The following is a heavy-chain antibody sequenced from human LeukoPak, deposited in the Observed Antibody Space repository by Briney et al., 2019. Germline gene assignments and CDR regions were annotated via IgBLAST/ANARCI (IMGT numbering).Heavy chain of an antibody. V-gene: IGHV3-7*01. CDR2: IKQDGSEK. J-gene: IGHJ3*02. Sequence: PGGSLRLSCAASGFTFSSYWMSWFRQAPGKGLEWVANIKQDGSEKYYVDSVKGRFTISRDNAKNSLYLQMNSLRAEDTAVYYCARGTYYVPTGAFDIWGQGTMVTVSS. CDR1: GFTFSSYW. CDR3: ARGTYYVPTGAFDI. D-gene: IGHD3-10*02.